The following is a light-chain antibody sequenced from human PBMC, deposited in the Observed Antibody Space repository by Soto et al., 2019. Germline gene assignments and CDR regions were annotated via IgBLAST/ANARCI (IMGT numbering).Light chain of an antibody. J-gene: IGKJ1*01. V-gene: IGKV3-20*01. CDR3: QQFGSVPET. Sequence: EILLTQSPGTLSLSPGERAIVYFRASQSVSSRTFAWYQQQPGEAPRLLIYGASTRATGIPDRFSGSGSGTDFILVISRLVLEDFGVYFCQQFGSVPETVRQGTTVDLK. CDR1: QSVSSRT. CDR2: GAS.